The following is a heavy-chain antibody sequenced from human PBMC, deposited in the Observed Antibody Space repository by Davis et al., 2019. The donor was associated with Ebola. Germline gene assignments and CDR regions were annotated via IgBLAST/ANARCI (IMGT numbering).Heavy chain of an antibody. D-gene: IGHD3-10*01. CDR3: AKGKFSGMSNTFEY. CDR2: ISGSGTIT. J-gene: IGHJ4*02. Sequence: GESLKISCAASGFTFGSYAMSWVRQAPGKGLEWVSSISGSGTITHYADSVKGRFTSSRDSSRNTLSLQMNSLRVEDTALYYCAKGKFSGMSNTFEYWGQGTLVTVSS. V-gene: IGHV3-23*01. CDR1: GFTFGSYA.